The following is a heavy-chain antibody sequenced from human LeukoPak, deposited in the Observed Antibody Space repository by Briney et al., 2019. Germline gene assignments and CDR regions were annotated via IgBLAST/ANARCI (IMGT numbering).Heavy chain of an antibody. J-gene: IGHJ4*02. Sequence: GGSLRLSCAGSGFTFSNYHMHWVRQAPGKGLEWVSSISSSSSYIYYADSVKGRFTISRDNAKNSLYLQMNSLRAEDTAVYYCAREIAVAGIDYWGQGTLVTVSS. V-gene: IGHV3-21*01. CDR3: AREIAVAGIDY. CDR2: ISSSSSYI. D-gene: IGHD6-19*01. CDR1: GFTFSNYH.